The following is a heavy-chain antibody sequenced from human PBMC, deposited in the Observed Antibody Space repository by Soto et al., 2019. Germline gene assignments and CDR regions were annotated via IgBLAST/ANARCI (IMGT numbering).Heavy chain of an antibody. CDR2: INPNSGGT. J-gene: IGHJ6*02. CDR1: GYTFTCYY. V-gene: IGHV1-2*02. D-gene: IGHD2-2*01. Sequence: GXSVKVSCRAAGYTFTCYYMNLVRQAPGQGLEWMGWINPNSGGTNYAQKFQGRVTMTRDTSISTAYMELSRLRSDDTAVYYCARNFMGYCSSTSCYGGDGDYYYYGMDVWGQGTTVTVSS. CDR3: ARNFMGYCSSTSCYGGDGDYYYYGMDV.